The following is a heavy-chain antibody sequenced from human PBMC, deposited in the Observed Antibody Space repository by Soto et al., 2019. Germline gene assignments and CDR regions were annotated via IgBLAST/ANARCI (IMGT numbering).Heavy chain of an antibody. J-gene: IGHJ4*02. D-gene: IGHD3-22*01. CDR1: GFTFSSYA. CDR3: ARDLGYYDSSGYYGGGYFDY. V-gene: IGHV3-30-3*01. CDR2: ISYDGSNK. Sequence: QVQLVESGGGVVQPGRSLRLSCAASGFTFSSYAMHWVRQAPGKGLEWVAVISYDGSNKYYADSVKGRFTISRDNSKNPLYLQMNSLRAEDTAVYYCARDLGYYDSSGYYGGGYFDYWGQGTLVTVSS.